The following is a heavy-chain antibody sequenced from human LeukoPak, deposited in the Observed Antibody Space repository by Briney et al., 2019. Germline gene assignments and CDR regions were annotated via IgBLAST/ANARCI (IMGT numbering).Heavy chain of an antibody. D-gene: IGHD6-25*01. CDR3: ARGLDAAAGLANFDY. J-gene: IGHJ4*02. Sequence: ASVKVSCKASGYSFSYFGINWVRQAPGQGLEWMGWISGYNGNTNYAQKSEGRLTLTIDTATSTVYMELRNLRSDDTAVYYCARGLDAAAGLANFDYWGQGTLVTVSS. CDR2: ISGYNGNT. CDR1: GYSFSYFG. V-gene: IGHV1-18*01.